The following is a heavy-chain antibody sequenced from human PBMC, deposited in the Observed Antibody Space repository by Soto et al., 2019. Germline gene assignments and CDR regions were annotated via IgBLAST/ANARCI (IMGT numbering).Heavy chain of an antibody. CDR1: GFTFSSYG. CDR3: AKEKWFGESPLDY. Sequence: GGSLRLSCAASGFTFSSYGMHWVRQAPGKGLEWVAVISYDGSNKYYADSVKGRFTISRDNSKNTLYLQMNSLRAEDTAVYYCAKEKWFGESPLDYWGQGTLVTVSS. CDR2: ISYDGSNK. D-gene: IGHD3-10*01. J-gene: IGHJ4*02. V-gene: IGHV3-30*18.